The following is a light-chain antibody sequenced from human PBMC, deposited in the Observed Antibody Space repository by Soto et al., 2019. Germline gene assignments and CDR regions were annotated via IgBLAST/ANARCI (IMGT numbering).Light chain of an antibody. Sequence: DIQMTQSPSSLSASVGDRVTITCRASQGINNYLAWFQQKPGKAPKSLIFATSNLQSGVPSKFSDSGSGTDFTLTISSLQPEDFATYYCQQYNSYPLTFGGGTKVEIK. CDR1: QGINNY. CDR3: QQYNSYPLT. V-gene: IGKV1-16*02. CDR2: ATS. J-gene: IGKJ4*01.